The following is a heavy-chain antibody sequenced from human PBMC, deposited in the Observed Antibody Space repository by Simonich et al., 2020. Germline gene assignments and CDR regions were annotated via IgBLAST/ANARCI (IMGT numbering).Heavy chain of an antibody. J-gene: IGHJ3*02. Sequence: QVQLLQSGAEVKKPGASVKVSCKASGYTFTGFFMHWVRQAPVQGLEWMGWINPNSGGTNYEQKFQGRVTMTRDTSISTAYMELSRLRSDDTAVYYCARNGLVGILKAFDIWGQGTMVTVSS. CDR3: ARNGLVGILKAFDI. V-gene: IGHV1-2*02. CDR2: INPNSGGT. CDR1: GYTFTGFF. D-gene: IGHD2-21*01.